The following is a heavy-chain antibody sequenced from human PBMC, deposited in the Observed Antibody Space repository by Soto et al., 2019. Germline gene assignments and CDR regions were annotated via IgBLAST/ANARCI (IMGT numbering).Heavy chain of an antibody. CDR1: GFTFSAYA. CDR3: VRHFYDTTGAI. D-gene: IGHD3-22*01. Sequence: GGSLRLSCAASGFTFSAYAMCWVRQAQGKGLQWVAFISYDGGNKFYADSVKGRDSISRDNSKNSLYLQVNSLRTEDTAVYYCVRHFYDTTGAIWGQGTMVTVSS. CDR2: ISYDGGNK. J-gene: IGHJ3*02. V-gene: IGHV3-30-3*01.